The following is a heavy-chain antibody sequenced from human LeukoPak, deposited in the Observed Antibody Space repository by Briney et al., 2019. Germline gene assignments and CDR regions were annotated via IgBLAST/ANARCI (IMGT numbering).Heavy chain of an antibody. CDR3: ARDRMEDYDSSGYSRLFDY. J-gene: IGHJ4*02. CDR1: GGSISSGDYY. Sequence: SETLSLTCTVSGGSISSGDYYWSWIRQPPGKGLEWIGYIYYSGSTYYNPSFKSRVTISVDTSKNQFSLQLSSVTAADTAVYYCARDRMEDYDSSGYSRLFDYWGQGALVTVSS. CDR2: IYYSGST. D-gene: IGHD3-22*01. V-gene: IGHV4-30-4*01.